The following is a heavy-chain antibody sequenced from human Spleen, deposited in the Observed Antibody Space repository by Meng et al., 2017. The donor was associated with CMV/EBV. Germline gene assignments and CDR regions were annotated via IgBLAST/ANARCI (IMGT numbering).Heavy chain of an antibody. D-gene: IGHD6-19*01. Sequence: GESLKISCAASGFTFSSYSMNWVRQAPGKGLEWVSSISSSSYIYYADSVKGRFTISRDNAKNSLYLQMNSLRAEDTAVYYCARAPTWAVAATDYWGQGTLVTVSS. CDR3: ARAPTWAVAATDY. CDR1: GFTFSSYS. CDR2: ISSSSYI. J-gene: IGHJ4*02. V-gene: IGHV3-21*01.